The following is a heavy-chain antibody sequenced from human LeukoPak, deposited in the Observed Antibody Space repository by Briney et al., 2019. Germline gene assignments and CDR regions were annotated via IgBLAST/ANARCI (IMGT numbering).Heavy chain of an antibody. CDR1: GYTLTELS. Sequence: EASVKVSCEVSGYTLTELSMHWVRQAPGKGLEWMGGFDPEDGETIYAQKFQGRVTMTEDTSTDTAYMELSSLRSEDTAVYYCATNPLYYDSSGYPNWFDPWGQGTLVTVSS. CDR2: FDPEDGET. D-gene: IGHD3-22*01. CDR3: ATNPLYYDSSGYPNWFDP. V-gene: IGHV1-24*01. J-gene: IGHJ5*02.